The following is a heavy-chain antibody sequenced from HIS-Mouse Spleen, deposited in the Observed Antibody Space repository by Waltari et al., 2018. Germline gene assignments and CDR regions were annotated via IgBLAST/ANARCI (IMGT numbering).Heavy chain of an antibody. V-gene: IGHV4-34*01. Sequence: QVQLQQWGAGLLKPSETLSLTCAVYGGSFSGYYWSWLRQPPGKGLEWIGEINHSGSTTYTPSRKSRVTISVDTSKNQFSLKLSSVTAADTAVYYCARVRTGDPSYWYFDLWGRGTLVTVSS. CDR3: ARVRTGDPSYWYFDL. CDR1: GGSFSGYY. CDR2: INHSGST. J-gene: IGHJ2*01. D-gene: IGHD7-27*01.